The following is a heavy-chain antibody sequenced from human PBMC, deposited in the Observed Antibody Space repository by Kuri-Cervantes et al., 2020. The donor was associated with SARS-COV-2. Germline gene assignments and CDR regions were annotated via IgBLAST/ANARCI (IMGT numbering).Heavy chain of an antibody. CDR3: ARETPRTGVYHDH. J-gene: IGHJ4*02. Sequence: GGSLRLSCAASGFTFSSYSMNWVRQAPGKGLEWVSSISSSSSYIYYADSVKGRFTISRDNAKNSLYLQMNSLRAEDTAVYYCARETPRTGVYHDHWGQGTLVTVSS. CDR2: ISSSSSYI. V-gene: IGHV3-21*01. CDR1: GFTFSSYS. D-gene: IGHD1-1*01.